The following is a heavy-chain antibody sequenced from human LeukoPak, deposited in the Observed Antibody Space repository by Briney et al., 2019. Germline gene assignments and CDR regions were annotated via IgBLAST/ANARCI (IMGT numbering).Heavy chain of an antibody. CDR3: ARPYSSVLGGFDP. D-gene: IGHD6-25*01. CDR1: SDSITTYY. CDR2: THTSGTT. V-gene: IGHV4-4*07. Sequence: SETLSLTCTVSSDSITTYYWSWIRQPAGKGLEWIGRTHTSGTTNYNPSLMGRVTMSADTSNNRFSLRLNSVTAADTAVYYCARPYSSVLGGFDPWGQGTLVTVFS. J-gene: IGHJ5*02.